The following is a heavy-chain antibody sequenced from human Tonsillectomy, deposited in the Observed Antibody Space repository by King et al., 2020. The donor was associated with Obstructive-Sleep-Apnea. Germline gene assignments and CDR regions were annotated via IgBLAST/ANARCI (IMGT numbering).Heavy chain of an antibody. CDR3: AREEDSSSSGFYY. D-gene: IGHD6-6*01. CDR2: ISSSSSYI. V-gene: IGHV3-21*01. J-gene: IGHJ4*02. CDR1: GFTFSSYS. Sequence: VQLVESGGGLVKPGGSLRLSCAASGFTFSSYSMNWVRQAPGKGLEWVSSISSSSSYIYYADSVKGRFTISRDNAKNSLYLQMNSLRAEDTSVYYCAREEDSSSSGFYYWGQGTLVTVSS.